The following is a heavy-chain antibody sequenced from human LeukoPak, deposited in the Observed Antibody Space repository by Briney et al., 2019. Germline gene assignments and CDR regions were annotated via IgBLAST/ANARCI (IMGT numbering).Heavy chain of an antibody. CDR3: ARGVIAAGGNDLDY. D-gene: IGHD6-13*01. CDR1: GFSISYFY. V-gene: IGHV4-4*07. CDR2: ISSSGST. Sequence: RTSETLSLTCSVSGFSISYFYWSWVRQAAGKGLEWIWRISSSGSTDYNASVKSRVTMSVDTSKNQLSLKVISVTAADTAVYYCARGVIAAGGNDLDYWGEGTLVTVSS. J-gene: IGHJ4*02.